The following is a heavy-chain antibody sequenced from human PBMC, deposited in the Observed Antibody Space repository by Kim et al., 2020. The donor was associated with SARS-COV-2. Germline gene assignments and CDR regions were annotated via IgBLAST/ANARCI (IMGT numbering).Heavy chain of an antibody. Sequence: SETLSLTCTFSGGSISSYYWSWIRQPPGKGLEWIGYIHYSGSTNYNPSLKSRVTISVDTSKNQFSLKLSSVTAADTAVYYCARQGTSYPYYFDYWDQGTLVNLSS. CDR1: GGSISSYY. CDR2: IHYSGST. CDR3: ARQGTSYPYYFDY. V-gene: IGHV4-59*08. D-gene: IGHD5-18*01. J-gene: IGHJ4*02.